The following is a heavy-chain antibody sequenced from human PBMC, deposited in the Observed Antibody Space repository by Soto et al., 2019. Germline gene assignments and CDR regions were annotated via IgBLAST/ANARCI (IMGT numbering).Heavy chain of an antibody. CDR2: INSDGSST. Sequence: EVQLVESGGGLVQPGGSLRLSCAASGFTFSSYWMHWVRQAPGKGLVWVSRINSDGSSTSYADSVKGRFTISRDNAKNTLYLQMNSLRAEDTAVYYCAREFGTLFWFDPWGQGTLVTVSS. D-gene: IGHD3-10*01. J-gene: IGHJ5*02. CDR1: GFTFSSYW. V-gene: IGHV3-74*01. CDR3: AREFGTLFWFDP.